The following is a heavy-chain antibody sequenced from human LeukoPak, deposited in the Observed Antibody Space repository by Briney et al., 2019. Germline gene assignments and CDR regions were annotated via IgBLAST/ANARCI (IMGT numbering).Heavy chain of an antibody. CDR1: GYTFTSYG. CDR2: ISAYNGNT. J-gene: IGHJ6*02. V-gene: IGHV1-18*01. D-gene: IGHD3-9*01. CDR3: ARDYDILTGVSGMDV. Sequence: ASVKVSCKASGYTFTSYGISWVRQAPGQGLEWMGWISAYNGNTNYAQKLQGRVTMTTDTSTSTAYMELRSLRSDDTAVYYCARDYDILTGVSGMDVWGQGTTVTVSS.